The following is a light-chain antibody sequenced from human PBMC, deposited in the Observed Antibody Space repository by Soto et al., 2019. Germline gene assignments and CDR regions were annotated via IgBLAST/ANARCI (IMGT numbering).Light chain of an antibody. Sequence: QSVLTQPPSASGSPGQSVTISCTGASTDVGTYNYISWYQQQPGKAPKLMIYEVSKRPSGVPDRFSGSKSANTASLTVSGLQAEDEADYYCTSYAGSNNVVFGGGTKLTVL. V-gene: IGLV2-8*01. J-gene: IGLJ2*01. CDR2: EVS. CDR1: STDVGTYNY. CDR3: TSYAGSNNVV.